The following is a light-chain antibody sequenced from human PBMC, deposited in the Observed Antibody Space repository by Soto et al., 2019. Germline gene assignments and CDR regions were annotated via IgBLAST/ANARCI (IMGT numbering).Light chain of an antibody. J-gene: IGLJ1*01. CDR2: QVT. Sequence: QSLLTQPASVSGSPGQSITISCTGTSSDVGIYNYVSWYQQHPGKAPKLMIYQVTNRPSGVSNRFSGSKSGNTASLTISGLQAEDEADYYCSSYTCSTHYVLGTVTKV. V-gene: IGLV2-14*01. CDR1: SSDVGIYNY. CDR3: SSYTCSTHYV.